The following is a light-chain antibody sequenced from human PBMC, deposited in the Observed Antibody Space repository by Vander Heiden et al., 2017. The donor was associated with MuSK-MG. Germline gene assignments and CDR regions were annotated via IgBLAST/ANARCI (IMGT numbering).Light chain of an antibody. J-gene: IGKJ4*01. CDR1: QSISSY. CDR2: AAS. CDR3: QQSYSTPLT. V-gene: IGKV1-39*01. Sequence: DIQMTQSPSSLSASVGDRVTMTCRASQSISSYLNWYQQKPWKAPKLLIYAASSLQSGVPSRFSGSGSGTDFTLTISSLQPEDFATYYCQQSYSTPLTFGGGTKVEIK.